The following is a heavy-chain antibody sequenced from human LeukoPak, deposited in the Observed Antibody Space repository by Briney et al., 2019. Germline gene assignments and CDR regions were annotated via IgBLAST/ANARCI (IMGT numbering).Heavy chain of an antibody. J-gene: IGHJ5*02. D-gene: IGHD2-2*01. CDR3: ARGYCSSTSCYADWFDP. CDR2: INPNSGGT. Sequence: ASVKVSCKASGYTFTGYYMHWVRQAPGQGLDWMGWINPNSGGTNYAQKFQGRVTMTRDTSISTAYMELSRLRSDDTAVYYCARGYCSSTSCYADWFDPWGQGTLVTVSP. V-gene: IGHV1-2*02. CDR1: GYTFTGYY.